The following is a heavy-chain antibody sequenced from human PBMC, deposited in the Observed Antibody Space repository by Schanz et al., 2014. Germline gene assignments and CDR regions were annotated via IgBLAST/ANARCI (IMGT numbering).Heavy chain of an antibody. J-gene: IGHJ4*02. Sequence: DVQVVESGGDLVQPGRSLRLSCAASGFTFSSYSLAWVRQAPGKGLEWVSFISTGRYLYYADSVEGRFTISRDNAKNTLYLQMNSLRPEDTALYYCVGIHVAVAEAFYWGQGALVIVS. CDR3: VGIHVAVAEAFY. CDR2: ISTGRYL. D-gene: IGHD6-19*01. CDR1: GFTFSSYS. V-gene: IGHV3-48*01.